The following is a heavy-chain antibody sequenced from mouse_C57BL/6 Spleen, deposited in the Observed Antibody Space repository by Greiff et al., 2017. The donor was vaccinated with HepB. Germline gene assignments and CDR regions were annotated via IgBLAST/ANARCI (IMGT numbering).Heavy chain of an antibody. CDR1: GYAFTNYL. CDR3: AFYDYDGTWFAY. D-gene: IGHD2-4*01. CDR2: INPGSGGT. V-gene: IGHV1-54*01. J-gene: IGHJ3*01. Sequence: VQLQQSGAELVRPGPSVKVSCKASGYAFTNYLIEWVKQRPGQGLEWIGVINPGSGGTNYNEKFKGKATLTADKSSSTAYMQLSSLTSEDSAVYFCAFYDYDGTWFAYWGQGTLVTVSA.